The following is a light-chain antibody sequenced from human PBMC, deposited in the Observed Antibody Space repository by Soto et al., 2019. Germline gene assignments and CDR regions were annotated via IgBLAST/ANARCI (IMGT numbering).Light chain of an antibody. CDR1: QSTTGW. CDR2: GTS. Sequence: DIQMTQSPSTLSASIGDRVTITCRASQSTTGWLAWYQQKPGKAPKLLIYGTSSLETGVPSRFSGSGSGTEFTLTITYPQPDDFATYYCQQYSPYSYSFGQGTKLEIK. CDR3: QQYSPYSYS. V-gene: IGKV1-5*03. J-gene: IGKJ2*03.